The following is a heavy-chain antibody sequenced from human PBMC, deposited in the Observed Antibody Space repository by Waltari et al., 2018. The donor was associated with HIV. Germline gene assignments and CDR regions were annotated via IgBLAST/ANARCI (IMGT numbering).Heavy chain of an antibody. CDR2: IYTSGST. D-gene: IGHD4-17*01. J-gene: IGHJ6*02. CDR3: AVMTTVTRGLYYGMDV. Sequence: QVQLQESGPGLVKPSQTLSLTCTVSGGSISSGSYYWSWIRQPAGKGLEWIGRIYTSGSTNYNPSLKSRVTISVDTSKNQFSLKLSSVTAADTAVYYCAVMTTVTRGLYYGMDVWGQGTTVTVSS. V-gene: IGHV4-61*02. CDR1: GGSISSGSYY.